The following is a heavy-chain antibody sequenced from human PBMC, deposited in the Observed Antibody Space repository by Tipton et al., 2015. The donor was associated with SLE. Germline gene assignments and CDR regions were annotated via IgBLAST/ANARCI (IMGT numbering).Heavy chain of an antibody. Sequence: GSLRLSCAASGFTFSNYAMSWVRQAPGKGLEWVSVIFSGGSTYFADSLQGRFTISRDNSKNTLYLELTSLRSEDPAVYYCARGLPSEDWGQGTLVTVSS. J-gene: IGHJ4*02. CDR1: GFTFSNYA. V-gene: IGHV3-23*03. CDR3: ARGLPSED. CDR2: IFSGGST.